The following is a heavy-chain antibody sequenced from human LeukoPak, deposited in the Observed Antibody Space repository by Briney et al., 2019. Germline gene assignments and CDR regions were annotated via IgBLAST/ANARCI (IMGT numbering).Heavy chain of an antibody. J-gene: IGHJ4*02. CDR3: AKDGAVYCSSTSCPRYFDY. D-gene: IGHD2-2*01. CDR2: ISYDGTTK. CDR1: GFTFSTYA. V-gene: IGHV3-30-3*01. Sequence: GGSLRLSCAASGFTFSTYAMHWVRQAPGKGLEWVAVISYDGTTKYHADSVKGRFTISRDNSKNTLYLQMNTLRAEDAAVYYCAKDGAVYCSSTSCPRYFDYWGQGTLVTVSS.